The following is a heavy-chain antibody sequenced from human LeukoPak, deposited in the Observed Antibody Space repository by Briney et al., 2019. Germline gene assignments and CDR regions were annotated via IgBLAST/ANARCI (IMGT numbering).Heavy chain of an antibody. CDR1: GGSFSGYY. CDR3: ARGRAAAGGDY. Sequence: SETLSLTCAVHGGSFSGYYWGWIRQPPGKGLEWIGEINHSGSTNYNPSLKSRVTISVDTSKNQFSLKLSSVTAADTAVYYCARGRAAAGGDYWGQGTLVTVSS. V-gene: IGHV4-34*01. CDR2: INHSGST. J-gene: IGHJ4*02. D-gene: IGHD6-13*01.